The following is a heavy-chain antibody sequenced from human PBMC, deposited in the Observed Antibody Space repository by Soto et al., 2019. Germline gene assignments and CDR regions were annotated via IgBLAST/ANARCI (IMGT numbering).Heavy chain of an antibody. Sequence: QVQLQQWGAGLLKPSETLSLTCAVYGGSFSGYYWSWIRQPPGKGLEWIGEINHSGSTNYNPSLQSRVTISVDTSKNQSSLKLSSVTAADTAVYYCARGGMTGCSGGSCYYYYYGMDVWGQGPTVTVSS. J-gene: IGHJ6*02. CDR2: INHSGST. CDR1: GGSFSGYY. CDR3: ARGGMTGCSGGSCYYYYYGMDV. V-gene: IGHV4-34*01. D-gene: IGHD2-15*01.